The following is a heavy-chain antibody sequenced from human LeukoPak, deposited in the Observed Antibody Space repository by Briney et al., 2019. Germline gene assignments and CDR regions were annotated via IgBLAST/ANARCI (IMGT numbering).Heavy chain of an antibody. J-gene: IGHJ4*02. D-gene: IGHD2-2*01. Sequence: GGSLRLSCAASGFTFDNYAIHWVRQAPGKGLEWVSLISGDGGSTYYADSMKGRFTISRDNAKNSLYLQMNSLRDEDTAVYYCARAMYQRPGAHFDYWGQGTLVTVSS. CDR1: GFTFDNYA. V-gene: IGHV3-43*02. CDR2: ISGDGGST. CDR3: ARAMYQRPGAHFDY.